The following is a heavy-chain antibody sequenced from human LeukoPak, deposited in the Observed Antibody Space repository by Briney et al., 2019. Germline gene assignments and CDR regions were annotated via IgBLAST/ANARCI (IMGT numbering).Heavy chain of an antibody. J-gene: IGHJ4*02. Sequence: SETLSLTCTVSGGSISSSSYYWGWIRQPPGKGLEWIGSIYHSGSTYYNPSLKSRVTISVDTSKNQFSLKLSSVTAADTAVYYCARQSPYYYDSSGPKVDYWGQGTLVTVSS. V-gene: IGHV4-39*01. CDR3: ARQSPYYYDSSGPKVDY. CDR2: IYHSGST. CDR1: GGSISSSSYY. D-gene: IGHD3-22*01.